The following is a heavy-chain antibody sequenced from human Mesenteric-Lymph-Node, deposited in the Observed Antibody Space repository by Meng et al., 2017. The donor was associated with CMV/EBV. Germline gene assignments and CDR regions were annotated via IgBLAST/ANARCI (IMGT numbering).Heavy chain of an antibody. D-gene: IGHD3-16*01. CDR2: LDYSGST. CDR3: ARSGGVSPRRTYFDY. V-gene: IGHV4-59*01. J-gene: IGHJ4*01. Sequence: QPPGKGLEWIGYLDYSGSTDYNPSLKSRVIISLDRTKNQLSLRVNSVTAADTAVYYCARSGGVSPRRTYFDYWGHGTLVTVSS.